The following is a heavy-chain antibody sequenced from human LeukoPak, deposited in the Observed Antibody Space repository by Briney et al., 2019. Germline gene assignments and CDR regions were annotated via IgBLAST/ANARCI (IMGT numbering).Heavy chain of an antibody. J-gene: IGHJ3*02. D-gene: IGHD1-26*01. CDR3: ARDGSGSLDAFDI. V-gene: IGHV4-30-2*01. CDR2: IYQSGST. Sequence: SQTLSLTCTVSGGSISSGGYSWSWIRQPPGKGLEWIGHIYQSGSTYYNPSLKSRVTISVDRSKNQFSLKLSSVTAADTAVYYCARDGSGSLDAFDIWGQGIMVTVSS. CDR1: GGSISSGGYS.